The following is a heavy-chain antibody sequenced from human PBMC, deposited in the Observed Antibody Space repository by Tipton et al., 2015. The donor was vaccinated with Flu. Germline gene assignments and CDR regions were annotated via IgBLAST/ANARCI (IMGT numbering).Heavy chain of an antibody. CDR3: ARAFGSSTSCDYCSYYGMDV. J-gene: IGHJ6*02. V-gene: IGHV4-34*01. CDR1: GGSFSGYY. Sequence: TLSLTCAVYGGSFSGYYWSWIRQPPGKGLEWIGEINHSGSTNYNPSLKSRVTISVDTSKNQFSLKLSSVTAADTAVYYCARAFGSSTSCDYCSYYGMDVWGQGTTVAVSS. D-gene: IGHD2-2*01. CDR2: INHSGST.